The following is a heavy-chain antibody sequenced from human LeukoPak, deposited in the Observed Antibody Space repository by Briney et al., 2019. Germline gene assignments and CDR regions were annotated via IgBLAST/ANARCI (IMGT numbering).Heavy chain of an antibody. CDR2: IIPIFGTA. J-gene: IGHJ4*02. D-gene: IGHD3-22*01. CDR3: ARDLNYYDRQGIHNSY. CDR1: GGTFSSYA. Sequence: SVKASCKASGGTFSSYAISWVRQAPGQGLEWMGGIIPIFGTANYAQKFQGRVTITADESTSTAYMELSSLRSEDTAVYYCARDLNYYDRQGIHNSYWGQGTLVTVSS. V-gene: IGHV1-69*13.